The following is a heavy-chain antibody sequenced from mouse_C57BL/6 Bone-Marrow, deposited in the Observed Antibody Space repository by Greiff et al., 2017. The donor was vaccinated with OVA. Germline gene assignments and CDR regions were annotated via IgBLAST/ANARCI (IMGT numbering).Heavy chain of an antibody. J-gene: IGHJ3*01. CDR1: GYTFTDYY. Sequence: EVQLQQSGPELVKPGASVKISCKASGYTFTDYYMNWVKQSHGKSLEWIGDINPNNGGTSYNQKFKGKATLTVDKSSSTAYMELRSLTSEDSAVYYCAREGFITTVGFAYWGQGTLVTVSA. D-gene: IGHD1-1*01. V-gene: IGHV1-26*01. CDR2: INPNNGGT. CDR3: AREGFITTVGFAY.